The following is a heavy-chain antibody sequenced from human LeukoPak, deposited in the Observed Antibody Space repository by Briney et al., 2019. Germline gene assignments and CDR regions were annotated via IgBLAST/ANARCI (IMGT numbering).Heavy chain of an antibody. CDR1: GGSISSGGYS. CDR3: ARAGYSSGWYAFDI. Sequence: SETLSLTCAVSGGSISSGGYSWSWVRQPPGKGLEWIGYIYHSGSTHYNPSLKSRVTISVDRSKKQISLKMSSVTAADTAVYYCARAGYSSGWYAFDIWGQGTMVTVSS. V-gene: IGHV4-30-2*01. J-gene: IGHJ3*02. D-gene: IGHD6-19*01. CDR2: IYHSGST.